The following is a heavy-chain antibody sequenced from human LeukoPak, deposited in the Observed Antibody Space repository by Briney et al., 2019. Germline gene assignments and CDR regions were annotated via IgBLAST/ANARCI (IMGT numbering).Heavy chain of an antibody. CDR2: FDPEDGET. CDR1: GYTLTELS. D-gene: IGHD5-12*01. CDR3: ATRDDIVATTPGVVVIHYFDY. Sequence: ASVKVSCKVSGYTLTELSMHWVRQAPGKGLEWMGGFDPEDGETIYAQKFQGRVTMTEDTSTDTAYMELSSLRSEDTAVYYCATRDDIVATTPGVVVIHYFDYWGQGTLVTVSS. V-gene: IGHV1-24*01. J-gene: IGHJ4*02.